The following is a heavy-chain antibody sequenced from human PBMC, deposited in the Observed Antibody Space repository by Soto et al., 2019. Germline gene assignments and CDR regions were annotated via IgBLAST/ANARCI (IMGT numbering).Heavy chain of an antibody. V-gene: IGHV3-11*01. J-gene: IGHJ5*02. CDR3: ARLAFPWGWFYT. CDR1: GIVFSDY. D-gene: IGHD3-16*01. CDR2: ISGSGRTI. Sequence: QVQLVESGGGLVKPGGSLRLSCAASGIVFSDYMSWVRQAPGKGLEWLSYISGSGRTIYSADSVKGRFTISRDNATNSLYLQMNNVRTEDTAVYYCARLAFPWGWFYTWGQGTLLTVSS.